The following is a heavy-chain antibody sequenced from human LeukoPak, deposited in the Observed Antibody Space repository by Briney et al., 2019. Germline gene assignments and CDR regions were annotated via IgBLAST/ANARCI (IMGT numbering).Heavy chain of an antibody. J-gene: IGHJ3*02. CDR2: IGTAGDT. CDR1: GFTFSSYY. Sequence: GGSLRLSCAASGFTFSSYYMHWVRQATGKCLEWVSAIGTAGDTYYPGSVKGRFTISRENAKNPLYLQMNSLRAGDSAVYYCAREGTGTTRDAFDIWGQGTMVTVSS. V-gene: IGHV3-13*01. D-gene: IGHD1-1*01. CDR3: AREGTGTTRDAFDI.